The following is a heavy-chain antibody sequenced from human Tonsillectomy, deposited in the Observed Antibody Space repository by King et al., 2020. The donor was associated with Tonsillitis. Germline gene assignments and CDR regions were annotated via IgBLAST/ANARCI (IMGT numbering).Heavy chain of an antibody. CDR1: GFTFSTYA. CDR2: MSGGGART. J-gene: IGHJ6*02. Sequence: DVQLVESGGGLVQPGGSLRLSCAASGFTFSTYAMTWVRQAPGKGLEWVSVMSGGGARTYHADSGKGRFTISRDNSKKTLYLQMNSLRAEDTAVYYCANFPYDFWSGGLFHAMDVGRQGTTVTVPS. CDR3: ANFPYDFWSGGLFHAMDV. V-gene: IGHV3-23*04. D-gene: IGHD3-3*01.